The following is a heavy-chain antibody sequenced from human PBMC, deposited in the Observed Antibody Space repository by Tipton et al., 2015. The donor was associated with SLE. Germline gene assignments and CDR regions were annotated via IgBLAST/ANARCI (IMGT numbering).Heavy chain of an antibody. V-gene: IGHV4-38-2*02. CDR3: ARIWDGFQYSSYYYYMDV. J-gene: IGHJ6*03. D-gene: IGHD5-24*01. CDR2: LYHTGNT. CDR1: GYSISSGYY. Sequence: TLSLTCTVSGYSISSGYYWGWIRQPPGKGLQWIVSLYHTGNTYYNPSLKSRVTISADTPKNQFSLELISVTAADTAVYYCARIWDGFQYSSYYYYMDVWGKGTTVTVSS.